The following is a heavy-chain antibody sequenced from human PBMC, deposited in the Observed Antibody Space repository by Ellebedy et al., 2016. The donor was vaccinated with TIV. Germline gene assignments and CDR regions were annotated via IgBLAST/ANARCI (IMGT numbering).Heavy chain of an antibody. J-gene: IGHJ4*02. D-gene: IGHD1/OR15-1a*01. CDR2: TRNKANSYTT. Sequence: GESLKISXAASGFTFSDHYMDWVRQAPGKGLEWVGRTRNKANSYTTEYAASVKGRFTISRDDSKNSLYLQMNGLKTEDTAVYYCAVPNKDYWGQGTLVTVSS. CDR1: GFTFSDHY. CDR3: AVPNKDY. V-gene: IGHV3-72*01.